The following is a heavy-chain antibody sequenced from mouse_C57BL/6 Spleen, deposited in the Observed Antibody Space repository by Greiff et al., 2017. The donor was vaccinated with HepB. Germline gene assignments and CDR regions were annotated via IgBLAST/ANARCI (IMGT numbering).Heavy chain of an antibody. CDR2: IYPGDGDT. CDR1: GYAFSSSW. V-gene: IGHV1-82*01. Sequence: QVQLQQSGPELVKPGASVKISCKASGYAFSSSWMNWVKQRPGKGLEWIGRIYPGDGDTNYNGKFKGKATLTADKSSSTAYMQLSSLTSEDSAVYFCARRWSYAMDYWGQGTSVTVSS. D-gene: IGHD2-3*01. CDR3: ARRWSYAMDY. J-gene: IGHJ4*01.